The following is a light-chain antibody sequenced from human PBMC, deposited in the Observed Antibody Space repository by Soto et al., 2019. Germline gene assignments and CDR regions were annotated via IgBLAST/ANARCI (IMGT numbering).Light chain of an antibody. V-gene: IGLV2-14*01. CDR1: SSDVGGYNS. J-gene: IGLJ1*01. CDR2: EVS. Sequence: QSALTQPASVSGSPGQSITISCTGTSSDVGGYNSVSWYQQHPGKAPKLMIYEVSNRPSGVSNRFSGSKSGNTASLTISGLQAEDEADYSCSSYTSSSTVFGTGTKVTVL. CDR3: SSYTSSSTV.